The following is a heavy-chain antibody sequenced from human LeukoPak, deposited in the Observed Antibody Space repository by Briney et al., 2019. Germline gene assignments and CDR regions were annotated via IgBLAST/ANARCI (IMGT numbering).Heavy chain of an antibody. CDR2: ISAYNGNT. V-gene: IGHV1-18*01. D-gene: IGHD3-22*01. CDR3: ARDKLGYYDSSLPFDY. CDR1: GYTFTSYG. Sequence: ASVTVSCTASGYTFTSYGISWVRQAPGQGLEWMGWISAYNGNTNYAQKLQGRVTMTTDTSTSTAYMELRSLRSDDTAAYYCARDKLGYYDSSLPFDYWGQGTLVTVSS. J-gene: IGHJ4*02.